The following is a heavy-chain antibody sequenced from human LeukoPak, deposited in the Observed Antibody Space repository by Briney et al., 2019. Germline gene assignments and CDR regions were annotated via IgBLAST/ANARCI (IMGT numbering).Heavy chain of an antibody. V-gene: IGHV3-23*01. J-gene: IGHJ4*02. Sequence: PGGSLRLPCAASGFTFSSSAMSWVRQAPGKGLEWVSTISGSDTSTYYADSVKGRFTISRHSSKNTLYLQMNSLRAEDTAVYYCAKTRLGELFYWGQGTLVTVSS. CDR1: GFTFSSSA. D-gene: IGHD3-16*01. CDR2: ISGSDTST. CDR3: AKTRLGELFY.